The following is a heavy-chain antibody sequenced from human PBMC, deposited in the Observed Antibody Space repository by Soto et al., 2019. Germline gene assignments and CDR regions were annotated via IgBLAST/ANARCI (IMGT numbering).Heavy chain of an antibody. CDR1: GDSFNTDW. J-gene: IGHJ5*02. Sequence: GESLKISCKTSGDSFNTDWIGWVRQMPGKGLEWMGVIYPGDLRIRYRPSFQGQVTISVDKSINTAYLQWSSLKASDTAIYYCATRSFTSPDSRPWGHGPLVTVPQ. D-gene: IGHD1-26*01. CDR3: ATRSFTSPDSRP. CDR2: IYPGDLRI. V-gene: IGHV5-51*01.